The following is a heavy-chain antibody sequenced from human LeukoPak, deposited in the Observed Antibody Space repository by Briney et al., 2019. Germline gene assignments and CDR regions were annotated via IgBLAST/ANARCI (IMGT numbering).Heavy chain of an antibody. V-gene: IGHV3-23*01. D-gene: IGHD2-2*01. CDR2: ISGSGGTI. CDR1: GFSFSNYA. J-gene: IGHJ4*02. CDR3: AKEDEDIVVVPAAHFDY. Sequence: GGSLRLSCVASGFSFSNYAINWVRQAPGKGLEWVSAISGSGGTIFYADSVKGRFAISRDNSKNTLYLQMNSLRAEDTAVYYCAKEDEDIVVVPAAHFDYWGQGTLVTVSS.